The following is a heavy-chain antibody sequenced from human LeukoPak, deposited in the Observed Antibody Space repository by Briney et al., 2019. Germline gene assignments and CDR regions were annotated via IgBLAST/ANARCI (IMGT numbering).Heavy chain of an antibody. CDR3: AIVGYCSSTSCYTFDP. CDR2: IYYSGST. Sequence: SETLSLTCTVSGGSISSGGYYWSWIRQHPGKGLEWIGYIYYSGSTYYNPSLKSRVTISVDTSKSQFSLKLSSVTAADTAVYYCAIVGYCSSTSCYTFDPWGQGTLVTVSS. J-gene: IGHJ5*02. D-gene: IGHD2-2*02. CDR1: GGSISSGGYY. V-gene: IGHV4-31*03.